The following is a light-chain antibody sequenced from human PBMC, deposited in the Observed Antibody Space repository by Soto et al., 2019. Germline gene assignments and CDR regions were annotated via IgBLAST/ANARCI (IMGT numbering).Light chain of an antibody. CDR3: QQYNNWLLT. J-gene: IGKJ4*01. Sequence: EIVMTQSPASLSVSPRETATLSCRASQSVSSDLAWYQQKPGQAPRLLIYDASTRATGIPARFSGSGSGTEFTLTISSLQSEDFAVYYCQQYNNWLLTFGGGTKVDIK. CDR1: QSVSSD. CDR2: DAS. V-gene: IGKV3-15*01.